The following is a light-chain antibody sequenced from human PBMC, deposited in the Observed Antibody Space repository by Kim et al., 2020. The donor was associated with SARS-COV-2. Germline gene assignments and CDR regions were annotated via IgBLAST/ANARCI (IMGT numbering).Light chain of an antibody. J-gene: IGLJ3*02. CDR1: SSDIGGYKY. CDR3: SSYTAASTWV. V-gene: IGLV2-14*03. CDR2: DVS. Sequence: GQSLTISCIESSSDIGGYKYVSWYHQHPGKPPKLLISDVSKRPSGVSTRFSGSKSGNTAALTISGLQSDDEADYYCSSYTAASTWVFGGGTRVTVL.